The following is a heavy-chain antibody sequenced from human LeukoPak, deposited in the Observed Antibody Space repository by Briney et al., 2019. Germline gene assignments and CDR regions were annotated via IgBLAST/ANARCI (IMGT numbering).Heavy chain of an antibody. CDR1: GGTFSSYA. D-gene: IGHD3-3*01. V-gene: IGHV1-69*01. CDR3: ATIPREGYDFWSAYYYYYMDV. J-gene: IGHJ6*03. Sequence: KVSCKASGGTFSSYAISWVRQAPGQGLEWMGGIIPIFGTANYAQKFQGRVTITADESPSTAYMELSSLRSEDTAVYYCATIPREGYDFWSAYYYYYMDVWGKGTTVTVSS. CDR2: IIPIFGTA.